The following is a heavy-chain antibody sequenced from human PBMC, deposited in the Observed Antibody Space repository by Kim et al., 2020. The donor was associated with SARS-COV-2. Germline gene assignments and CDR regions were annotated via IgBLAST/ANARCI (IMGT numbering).Heavy chain of an antibody. J-gene: IGHJ4*02. CDR1: GGSISSTSYY. D-gene: IGHD6-13*01. CDR3: ASIYSGTWYSRHFDS. V-gene: IGHV4-39*07. CDR2: IYYSGST. Sequence: SETLSLTCTVSGGSISSTSYYWGWIRQPPGKGLEWIGSIYYSGSTYYNPSLKSRVTISVDTSKNQFSLRLSSVTAADTAVYYCASIYSGTWYSRHFDSWGQGTLVTVSS.